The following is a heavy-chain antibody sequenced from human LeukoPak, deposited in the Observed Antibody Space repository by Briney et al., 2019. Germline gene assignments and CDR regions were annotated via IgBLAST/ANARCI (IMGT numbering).Heavy chain of an antibody. CDR1: GLSFSSYG. J-gene: IGHJ4*02. D-gene: IGHD5-24*01. CDR3: ARGGYGYNFFDY. CDR2: ISSRSSYI. Sequence: GGSLRLSCAASGLSFSSYGMHWVRQAPGKGLEWVSSISSRSSYIYYADSVKGRFTISRDNAKNSLYLQMNSLRAEDTAVYYCARGGYGYNFFDYWGQGTLVTVSS. V-gene: IGHV3-21*01.